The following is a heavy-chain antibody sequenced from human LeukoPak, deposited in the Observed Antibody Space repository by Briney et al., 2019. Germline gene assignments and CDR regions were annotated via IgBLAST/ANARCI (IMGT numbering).Heavy chain of an antibody. Sequence: GESLKISCKGSGYSFSNYWIGWVRQMPGKGLEWMGIIYPGDSQTRYSPSFQGQVTISADKSINTAYLQWRSLKASDTAMYYCARLNYYDSSGPPSAFDIWGQGTMVTVSS. CDR2: IYPGDSQT. CDR3: ARLNYYDSSGPPSAFDI. D-gene: IGHD3-22*01. J-gene: IGHJ3*02. V-gene: IGHV5-51*01. CDR1: GYSFSNYW.